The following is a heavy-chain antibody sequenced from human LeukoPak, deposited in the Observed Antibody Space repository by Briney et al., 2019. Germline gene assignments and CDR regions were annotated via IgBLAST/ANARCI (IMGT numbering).Heavy chain of an antibody. CDR2: MYSGGTT. V-gene: IGHV3-66*01. Sequence: GGSLRLSCKGSGFTVSSSYMSWVRQTPGKGLEWVSVMYSGGTTYYADSVKGRFTISRDSSKNTVNLQMNSLRAEDTAVYYCARDRRDGYCLGHWGQGTLVTVSS. D-gene: IGHD2-2*03. CDR1: GFTVSSSY. CDR3: ARDRRDGYCLGH. J-gene: IGHJ4*02.